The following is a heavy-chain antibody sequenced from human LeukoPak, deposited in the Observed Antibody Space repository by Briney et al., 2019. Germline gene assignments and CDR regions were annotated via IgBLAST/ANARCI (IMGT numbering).Heavy chain of an antibody. J-gene: IGHJ3*02. V-gene: IGHV5-51*01. Sequence: GQSLKISCKGFGYSFTSYSVDWERQMRGIGLEWMRIIYPSDSDTRYSSSFQGQVTISADKSISTAYLQWSSLKASDTAIYYCARLGIAVAGKDAFDIWGQGTMVTVSS. CDR3: ARLGIAVAGKDAFDI. CDR1: GYSFTSYS. CDR2: IYPSDSDT. D-gene: IGHD6-13*01.